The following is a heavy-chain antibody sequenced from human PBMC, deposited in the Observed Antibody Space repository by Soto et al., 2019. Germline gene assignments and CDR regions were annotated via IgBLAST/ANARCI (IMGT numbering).Heavy chain of an antibody. D-gene: IGHD6-13*01. V-gene: IGHV1-2*04. J-gene: IGHJ5*02. CDR2: INPNSGGT. Sequence: QVQLVQSGAEVKKPGASVKVSCKASGYTFTGYYMHWVRQAPGQGLEWMGWINPNSGGTNYAQKFQGWVTMTRDTSISTAYMELSRLRSDDTAVYYCAREFHGGSSSYWFDPWGQGTLVTVSS. CDR1: GYTFTGYY. CDR3: AREFHGGSSSYWFDP.